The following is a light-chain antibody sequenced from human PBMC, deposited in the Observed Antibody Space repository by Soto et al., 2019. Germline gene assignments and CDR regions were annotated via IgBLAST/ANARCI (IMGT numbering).Light chain of an antibody. CDR3: TSFTTSRIWV. V-gene: IGLV2-14*01. CDR2: EVY. J-gene: IGLJ3*02. CDR1: SSDVGIYNC. Sequence: QSALTQPASVSGSPGQSITISCTGTSSDVGIYNCVSWYQQHPGKAPKLIICEVYNRPSGVSNRFSGSKSGNTASLTISGLRPEDEADYYCTSFTTSRIWVFGGGTKLTVL.